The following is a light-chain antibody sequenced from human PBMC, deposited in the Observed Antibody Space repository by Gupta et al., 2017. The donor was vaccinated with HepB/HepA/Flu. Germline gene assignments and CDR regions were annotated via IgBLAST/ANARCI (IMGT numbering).Light chain of an antibody. CDR3: NYRDSSGDHLV. V-gene: IGLV3-19*01. J-gene: IGLJ1*01. CDR2: GKN. CDR1: SLSRYY. Sequence: SSELTQDPTVSVALGQTITITCQGDSLSRYYATWYQQKPGQAPVLVVYGKNNRPSGIPDRFSGYRSGNTASLTITGAQAEDEADYYCNYRDSSGDHLVFGAGTKVTVL.